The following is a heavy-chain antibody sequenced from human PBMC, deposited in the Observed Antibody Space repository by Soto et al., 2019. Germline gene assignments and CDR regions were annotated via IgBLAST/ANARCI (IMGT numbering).Heavy chain of an antibody. CDR1: GFTFSSYA. CDR3: ARGGSGWYKDGMDV. CDR2: ISYGGSNK. Sequence: QVQLVESGGGVLEPGRALRLSCAASGFTFSSYAMHWVRQAPGKGLEWVAVISYGGSNKYYADPVKGLFTISRDNSKNTLYLQMNSLRAEDTAVYYCARGGSGWYKDGMDVWGQGTTVTVSS. J-gene: IGHJ6*02. D-gene: IGHD6-19*01. V-gene: IGHV3-30-3*01.